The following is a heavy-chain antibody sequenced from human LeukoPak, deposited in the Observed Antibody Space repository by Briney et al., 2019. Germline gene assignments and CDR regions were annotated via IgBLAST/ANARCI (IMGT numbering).Heavy chain of an antibody. CDR3: ARDWGYGPYDF. J-gene: IGHJ4*02. Sequence: SETLSLTCTVSGGSMTGYHWSCIRQPPGKGLEWIGYIYYSGTTNYNPSLKSRVSMSVDTSKNQFSLNLRSVTAADTAVYCCARDWGYGPYDFWGQGTLVTVSS. V-gene: IGHV4-59*12. CDR2: IYYSGTT. CDR1: GGSMTGYH. D-gene: IGHD5-12*01.